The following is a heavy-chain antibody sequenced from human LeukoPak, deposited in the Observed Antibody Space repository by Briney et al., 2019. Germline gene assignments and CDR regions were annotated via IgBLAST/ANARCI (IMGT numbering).Heavy chain of an antibody. D-gene: IGHD2-2*01. CDR2: INTYTGNT. CDR3: GRDHQYDFDY. V-gene: IGHV1-18*01. Sequence: ASVKVSCKASGYSFTSYGISWVRQAPGRGLEWMGWINTYTGNTNYAQKFQGRVTMTTDTSTNTVYLELRSLTSDDTAVYYCGRDHQYDFDYWGQGTLVTVSS. CDR1: GYSFTSYG. J-gene: IGHJ4*02.